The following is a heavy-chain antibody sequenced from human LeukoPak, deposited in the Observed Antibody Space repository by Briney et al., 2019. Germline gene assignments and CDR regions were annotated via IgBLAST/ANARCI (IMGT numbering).Heavy chain of an antibody. J-gene: IGHJ4*02. D-gene: IGHD3-22*01. CDR1: GFTFSSYS. CDR2: ISSSSSYI. Sequence: GGSLRLSCAASGFTFSSYSMNWVRQAPGKGLEWVSSISSSSSYIYYADSVKGRFTISRDNSKNTVYLQMNSLRAEDTAVYYCAKTSDYYDSSGYFDYWGQGTLVTVSS. CDR3: AKTSDYYDSSGYFDY. V-gene: IGHV3-21*04.